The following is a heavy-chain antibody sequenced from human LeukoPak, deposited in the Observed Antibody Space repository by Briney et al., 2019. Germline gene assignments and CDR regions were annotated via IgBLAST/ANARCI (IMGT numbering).Heavy chain of an antibody. Sequence: SGTLSLTCAVSGDSISSSNWWSCVRQPPGRGLEWIGEIYHTGNTNYNPSLKSRVTISVDTSKNQFSLNLRSVTAADTAVYYCARHERCSSINCIYNWFDPWGQGTLVIVSS. V-gene: IGHV4-4*02. CDR3: ARHERCSSINCIYNWFDP. D-gene: IGHD2-2*01. J-gene: IGHJ5*02. CDR2: IYHTGNT. CDR1: GDSISSSNW.